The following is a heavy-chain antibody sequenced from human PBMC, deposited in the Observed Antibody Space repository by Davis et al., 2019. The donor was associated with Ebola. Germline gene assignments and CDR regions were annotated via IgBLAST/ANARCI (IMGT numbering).Heavy chain of an antibody. V-gene: IGHV4-59*11. CDR3: AERGGSV. D-gene: IGHD3-16*01. Sequence: PSETLSLTCTVSGVSISTHYWNWIRQPPGKGLEWIGSVYYSGSTNYSPSLKSRVTISVETSTNQFSLKLRSVTAADTAMYYCAERGGSVWGQGTLVTVSS. CDR2: VYYSGST. CDR1: GVSISTHY. J-gene: IGHJ4*02.